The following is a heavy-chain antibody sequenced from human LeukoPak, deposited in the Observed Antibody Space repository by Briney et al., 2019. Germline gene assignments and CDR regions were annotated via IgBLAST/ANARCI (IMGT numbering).Heavy chain of an antibody. J-gene: IGHJ2*01. D-gene: IGHD2-21*01. Sequence: SETLSLTCTVSGGSISTYYWSWIRQPPGKGLEWIGYIYYSGSTNYNPSLKSRVTISVDTSKNQFSLKLSSVTAADTAVYYCARSRDNMWWPHWYFDLWGRGTLVTVSS. CDR1: GGSISTYY. CDR3: ARSRDNMWWPHWYFDL. CDR2: IYYSGST. V-gene: IGHV4-59*01.